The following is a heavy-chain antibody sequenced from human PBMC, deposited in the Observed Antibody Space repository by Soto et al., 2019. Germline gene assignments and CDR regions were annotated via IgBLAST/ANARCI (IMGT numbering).Heavy chain of an antibody. CDR1: GGSFSGYY. V-gene: IGHV4-34*01. J-gene: IGHJ5*02. CDR3: ARGTPPRYSSGWYKRVGGWFDP. Sequence: QVQLQQWGAGLLKPSETLSLTCAVYGGSFSGYYWSWIRQPPGKGLEWIGEINHSGSTNYNPSLKGRATISVDPSKNQFSLKPGSVAAAGTAVYYCARGTPPRYSSGWYKRVGGWFDPWGQGTLVTVSS. D-gene: IGHD6-19*01. CDR2: INHSGST.